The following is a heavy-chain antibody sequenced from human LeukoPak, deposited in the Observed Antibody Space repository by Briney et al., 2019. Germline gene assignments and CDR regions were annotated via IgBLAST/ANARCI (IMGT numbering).Heavy chain of an antibody. CDR3: AKDWVARYSGYDRRFKGFDY. D-gene: IGHD5-12*01. Sequence: PGGSLRLSCAASGFTFSSYAMSWVRQAPGKGLEWVSAISGSGGSTYYADSVKGRFTISRDNSKNTLYLQMNSLRAEDTAVYYCAKDWVARYSGYDRRFKGFDYWGQGTLVTVSS. J-gene: IGHJ4*02. V-gene: IGHV3-23*01. CDR1: GFTFSSYA. CDR2: ISGSGGST.